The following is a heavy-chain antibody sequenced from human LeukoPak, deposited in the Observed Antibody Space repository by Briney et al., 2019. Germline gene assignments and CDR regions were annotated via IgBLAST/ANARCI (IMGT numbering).Heavy chain of an antibody. J-gene: IGHJ4*02. CDR3: ARGEFGDLRYDY. CDR2: IKADGSVR. D-gene: IGHD4-17*01. CDR1: GFTFSTYW. V-gene: IGHV3-7*03. Sequence: GGSLRLSCAASGFTFSTYWMSWVRQAPGGGLEWVANIKADGSVRFYVDSVEGRFTIFRDNAKNSLYLQMNSLRVEDTAMYYCARGEFGDLRYDYWGQGSLVTVSS.